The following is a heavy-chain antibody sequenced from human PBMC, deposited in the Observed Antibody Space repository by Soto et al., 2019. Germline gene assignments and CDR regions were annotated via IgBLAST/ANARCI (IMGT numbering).Heavy chain of an antibody. CDR3: ARSDSSGLYYYYYGMDV. J-gene: IGHJ6*02. D-gene: IGHD3-22*01. Sequence: GGSLRLSCAASGFTFSSYSMNWVRQAPGKGLEWVSSISSSSSYIYYADSVKGRFTISRDNAKNSLYLQMNSLRAEDTAVYYCARSDSSGLYYYYYGMDVWGQGTTVTAP. CDR1: GFTFSSYS. CDR2: ISSSSSYI. V-gene: IGHV3-21*01.